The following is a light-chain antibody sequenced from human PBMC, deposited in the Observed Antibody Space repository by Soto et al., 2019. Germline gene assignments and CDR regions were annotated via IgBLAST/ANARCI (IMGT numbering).Light chain of an antibody. V-gene: IGKV2-28*01. CDR1: QSLLHTNGYNY. CDR2: LGS. CDR3: MQALQTPRT. J-gene: IGKJ2*01. Sequence: EIVMTQSPLSLTVTPGESASISCWSSQSLLHTNGYNYFDWYLQKPVQSPQLLIYLGSNRASGVPDRFSGRGSGTDFTLRISRVEADDVGVYYCMQALQTPRTFGQGTKLEIK.